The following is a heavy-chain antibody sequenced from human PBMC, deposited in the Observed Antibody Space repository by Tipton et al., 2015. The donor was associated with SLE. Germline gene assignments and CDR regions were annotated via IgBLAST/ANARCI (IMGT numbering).Heavy chain of an antibody. D-gene: IGHD5-18*01. CDR1: GGSISTYY. V-gene: IGHV4-59*01. CDR2: IYYSGST. J-gene: IGHJ4*02. Sequence: TLSLTCTVSGGSISTYYWSWIRQPPGKGLEWIGYIYYSGSTNYNPSLKSRVTISVDTSKNLFSLKLSSVTAADTAVYYCAREGSYGPPDYWGQGTLVTVSS. CDR3: AREGSYGPPDY.